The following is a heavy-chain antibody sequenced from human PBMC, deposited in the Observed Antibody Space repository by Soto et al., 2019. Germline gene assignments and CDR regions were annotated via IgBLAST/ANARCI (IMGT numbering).Heavy chain of an antibody. CDR3: ANWSYYYDSSGYYFDY. D-gene: IGHD3-22*01. CDR1: GFTFSSYG. Sequence: GGSLRLSCAASGFTFSSYGMHWVRQAPGKGLEWVAVISYDGSNKYYADSVKGRFTISRDNSKNTLYLQMNSLRAEDTAVYYCANWSYYYDSSGYYFDYWGQGTLVTVSS. J-gene: IGHJ4*02. CDR2: ISYDGSNK. V-gene: IGHV3-30*18.